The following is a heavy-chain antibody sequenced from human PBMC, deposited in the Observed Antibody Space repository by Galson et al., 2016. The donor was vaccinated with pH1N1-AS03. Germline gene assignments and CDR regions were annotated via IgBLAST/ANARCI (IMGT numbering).Heavy chain of an antibody. Sequence: SLRLSCAASGFNFTDFYMAWVRQAPGKGLEWLSSISVTGKTIYYADYVKGRFTISRDNFKNSVYLHLDNLRAEDTAVYHCARDSMVLRGILRYWGQGTRVTVS. J-gene: IGHJ1*01. D-gene: IGHD3-10*01. V-gene: IGHV3-11*01. CDR2: ISVTGKTI. CDR3: ARDSMVLRGILRY. CDR1: GFNFTDFY.